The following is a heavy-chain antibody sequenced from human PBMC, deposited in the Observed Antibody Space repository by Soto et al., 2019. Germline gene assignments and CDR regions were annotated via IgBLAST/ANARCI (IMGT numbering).Heavy chain of an antibody. CDR1: GGTFSSYT. J-gene: IGHJ4*02. D-gene: IGHD2-2*01. Sequence: QVQLVQSGAEVKKPGSSVKVSCKASGGTFSSYTISWVRQAPGQGLEWMGRIIPILGIANYAQKFQGRVKITADKSTSTAYMELSSLRSEDTAVYYCARDRGCSSTSCYPGDYWGQGTLVTVSS. CDR2: IIPILGIA. CDR3: ARDRGCSSTSCYPGDY. V-gene: IGHV1-69*08.